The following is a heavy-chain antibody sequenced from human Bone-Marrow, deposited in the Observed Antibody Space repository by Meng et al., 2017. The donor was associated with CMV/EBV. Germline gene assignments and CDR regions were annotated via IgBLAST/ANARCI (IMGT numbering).Heavy chain of an antibody. CDR2: IYYSGST. V-gene: IGHV4-59*01. CDR3: ARSPRTARRADNWFDP. Sequence: SETLSLTCTVSGGSISSYYWSWIRKLPGKGLEWIGYIYYSGSTNYNPSLKSRVTISVDTSKNQFSLKLSSVTAADTAVYYCARSPRTARRADNWFDPWGQGTRVTVSS. D-gene: IGHD1-1*01. CDR1: GGSISSYY. J-gene: IGHJ5*02.